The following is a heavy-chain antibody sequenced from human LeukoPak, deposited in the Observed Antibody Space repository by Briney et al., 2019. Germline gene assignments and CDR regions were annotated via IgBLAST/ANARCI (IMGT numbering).Heavy chain of an antibody. V-gene: IGHV4-31*03. D-gene: IGHD3-22*01. CDR1: GGSISSGGYY. J-gene: IGHJ4*02. CDR2: IYYSGST. CDR3: ARIPSSPYYYDSSGGVFDY. Sequence: PSETLSLTCTVSGGSISSGGYYWSWIRQHPGKGLEWIGYIYYSGSTYYNPSLKSRVTISVDTSKNQFSLKLSSVTAADTAVYCCARIPSSPYYYDSSGGVFDYWGQGTLVTVPS.